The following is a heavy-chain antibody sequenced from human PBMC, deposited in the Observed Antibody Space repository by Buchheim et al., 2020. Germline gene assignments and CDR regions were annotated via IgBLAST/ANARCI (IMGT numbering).Heavy chain of an antibody. Sequence: EVQLVESGGGLVQPGGSLRLSCAASGFTFSSYSMNWVRQAPGKGLEWVSYISSSSSTIYYADSVKGRFTISRDNAKNSLYLQMNSLRDEDTAVYYCARVPPYDFWSGYLPLGNWFDPWGQGTL. D-gene: IGHD3-3*01. CDR2: ISSSSSTI. CDR3: ARVPPYDFWSGYLPLGNWFDP. CDR1: GFTFSSYS. V-gene: IGHV3-48*02. J-gene: IGHJ5*02.